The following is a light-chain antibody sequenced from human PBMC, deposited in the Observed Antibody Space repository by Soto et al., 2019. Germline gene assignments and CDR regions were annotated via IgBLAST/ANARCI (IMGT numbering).Light chain of an antibody. J-gene: IGKJ1*01. V-gene: IGKV3-20*01. CDR2: GAS. CDR3: QQYGSSSGT. Sequence: EIVLTQSPGTLSLSPGERATLSCRASQSVSSSLAWYQQKPGQAPRLLIYGASSRATGIPDRFSGSGSGTDFTLTISILAPEDFAVYYCQQYGSSSGTFGQGTKVEIK. CDR1: QSVSSS.